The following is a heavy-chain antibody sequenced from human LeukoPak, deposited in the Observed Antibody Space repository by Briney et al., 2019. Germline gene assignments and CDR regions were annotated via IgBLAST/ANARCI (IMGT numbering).Heavy chain of an antibody. J-gene: IGHJ3*02. CDR3: ARGHYYGSGSYYLDAFDI. V-gene: IGHV4-34*01. D-gene: IGHD3-10*01. CDR1: GGSFSGYY. Sequence: SETLSLTCAVYGGSFSGYYWSWIRQPPGKGLDWIGEINHSGSTNYNPSLKSRVTISVDTSKNQFSLKLSSVTAADTAVYYCARGHYYGSGSYYLDAFDIWGQGTMVTVSS. CDR2: INHSGST.